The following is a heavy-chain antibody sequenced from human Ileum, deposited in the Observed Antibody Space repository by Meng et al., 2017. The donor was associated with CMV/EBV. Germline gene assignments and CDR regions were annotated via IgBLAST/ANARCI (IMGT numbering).Heavy chain of an antibody. CDR2: IYHTGNT. CDR3: ARGNRGFDN. Sequence: SETLSLTCTVSGDSLNSGDYYWSWIRQPPGKGLEWIGYIYHTGNTYYNPSLETRLTMSVDTSKNHFSLRLTSVTATDTAMYYCARGNRGFDNWGLGTRVTGYS. D-gene: IGHD2/OR15-2a*01. CDR1: GDSLNSGDYY. J-gene: IGHJ4*02. V-gene: IGHV4-30-4*08.